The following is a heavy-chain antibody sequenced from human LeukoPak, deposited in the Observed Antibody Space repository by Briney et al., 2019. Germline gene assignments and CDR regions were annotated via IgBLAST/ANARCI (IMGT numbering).Heavy chain of an antibody. Sequence: GGSLRLSCAASGFTFSDYYMNWIRQAPGKGLEWVSSISGGSRTINYADSVKGRFTISRDNAKNSLYLQMNSLRAEDTALYYCAKETVAGWASFDYWGQGTLVTVSS. CDR1: GFTFSDYY. V-gene: IGHV3-11*01. D-gene: IGHD6-19*01. J-gene: IGHJ4*02. CDR3: AKETVAGWASFDY. CDR2: ISGGSRTI.